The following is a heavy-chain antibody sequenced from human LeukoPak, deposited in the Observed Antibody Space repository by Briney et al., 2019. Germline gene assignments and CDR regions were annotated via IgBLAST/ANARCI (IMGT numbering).Heavy chain of an antibody. CDR2: IYPNTGGT. J-gene: IGHJ4*02. Sequence: GASVKVSCKASGYTFTGYHMHWVRLAPGQGLEWMGHIYPNTGGTSYAQRFQGRVTMTSDTSVSTVYMELSSLISDDTAAYYCARENWYYDYWGQGTLVTVSS. D-gene: IGHD1-7*01. CDR1: GYTFTGYH. CDR3: ARENWYYDY. V-gene: IGHV1-2*06.